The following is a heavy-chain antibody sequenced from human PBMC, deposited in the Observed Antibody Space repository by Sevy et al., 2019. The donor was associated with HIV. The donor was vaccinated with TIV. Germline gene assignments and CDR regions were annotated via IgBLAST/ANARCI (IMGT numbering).Heavy chain of an antibody. D-gene: IGHD6-6*01. CDR3: ATDLFSSSSADVFDI. Sequence: GESLKISCAASGFTFSTYWINWVRQAPGKGLEWVANIKQDGSGKNYVDSVKGRFTISRDNARNSLFLELNSLKVEDTAVYYCATDLFSSSSADVFDIWGQGTMVTVSS. CDR2: IKQDGSGK. J-gene: IGHJ3*02. V-gene: IGHV3-7*01. CDR1: GFTFSTYW.